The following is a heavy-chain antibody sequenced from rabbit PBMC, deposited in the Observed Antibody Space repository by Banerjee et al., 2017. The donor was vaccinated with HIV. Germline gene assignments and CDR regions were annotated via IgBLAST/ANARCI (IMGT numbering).Heavy chain of an antibody. D-gene: IGHD8-1*01. J-gene: IGHJ2*01. CDR3: ARRGYAGGSYGDAFDP. V-gene: IGHV1S40*01. CDR2: IYTGSSGST. CDR1: GIDFSSYYY. Sequence: QSLEESGGDLVKPGASLTLTCTASGIDFSSYYYMCWVRQAPGKGLEWIACIYTGSSGSTYYASWAKGRFTISKASSTTVTLQMTSLTAADTATYFCARRGYAGGSYGDAFDPRGPGTLVTVS.